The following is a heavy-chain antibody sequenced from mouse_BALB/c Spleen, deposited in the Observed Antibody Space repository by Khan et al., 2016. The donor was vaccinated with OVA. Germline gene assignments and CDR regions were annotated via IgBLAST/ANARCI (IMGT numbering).Heavy chain of an antibody. Sequence: QVQLQQSGPELVKPGASVKISCKASGYTFTYYYINWVKQKPGQGLEWIGWIYPGNDNTKYNEKFKDMATLTVDTSSNIAFMQLSSLTSEDTAVDCCASGGDYSNSLVDYWGQGTTLTVSS. D-gene: IGHD2-12*01. V-gene: IGHV1-84*02. CDR2: IYPGNDNT. J-gene: IGHJ2*01. CDR1: GYTFTYYY. CDR3: ASGGDYSNSLVDY.